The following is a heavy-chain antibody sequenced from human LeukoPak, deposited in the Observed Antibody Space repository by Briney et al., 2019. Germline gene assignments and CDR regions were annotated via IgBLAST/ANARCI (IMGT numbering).Heavy chain of an antibody. D-gene: IGHD6-13*01. Sequence: GGSLRLSCAASGFTFSSYAMSWVRQAPGKGLEWVANIKHDGGEKYYVDSLKGRFTVSRDNAKNALYLQMNSLRAEDTAVYYCARVGLAAAALDHWGQGTLVTVSS. CDR2: IKHDGGEK. J-gene: IGHJ4*01. CDR3: ARVGLAAAALDH. V-gene: IGHV3-7*05. CDR1: GFTFSSYA.